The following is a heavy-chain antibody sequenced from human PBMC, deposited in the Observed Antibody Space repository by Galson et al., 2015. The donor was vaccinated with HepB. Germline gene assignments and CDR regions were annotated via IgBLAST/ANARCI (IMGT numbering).Heavy chain of an antibody. D-gene: IGHD2-2*01. CDR2: ISWNSGSL. CDR1: GFIFDDYA. J-gene: IGHJ5*02. CDR3: AKDSFCTSTNCARGWLDP. V-gene: IGHV3-9*01. Sequence: SLRLSCAASGFIFDDYAMHWVRQAPGKGLEWVSAISWNSGSLVYADSVKGRFTISRDNAKSSLYLQMNSLRAEDTALYYCAKDSFCTSTNCARGWLDPWGQGTLVTVSS.